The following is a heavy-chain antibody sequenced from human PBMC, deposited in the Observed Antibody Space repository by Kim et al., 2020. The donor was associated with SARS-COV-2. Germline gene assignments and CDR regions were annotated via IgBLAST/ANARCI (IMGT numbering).Heavy chain of an antibody. Sequence: SETLSLTCAVYGGSFSGYYWSWIRQPPGKGLEWIGEINHSGSTNYNPSLKSRVTISVDTSKNQFSLKLSSVTAADTAVYYCARERRRYSSSWGGGYYYYGMDVWGQGTTVTVSS. CDR1: GGSFSGYY. V-gene: IGHV4-34*01. CDR2: INHSGST. J-gene: IGHJ6*02. CDR3: ARERRRYSSSWGGGYYYYGMDV. D-gene: IGHD6-13*01.